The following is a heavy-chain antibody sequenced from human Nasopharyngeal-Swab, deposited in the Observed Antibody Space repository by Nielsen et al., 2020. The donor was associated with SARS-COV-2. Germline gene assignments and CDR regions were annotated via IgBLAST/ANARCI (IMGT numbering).Heavy chain of an antibody. J-gene: IGHJ3*02. Sequence: ASVKVSCKVSGYTLTELSMHWVRQAPGKGLEWMGGFDPEDGETIYAQKFQGRVTVTEDTSTDTAYMELSSLRSEDTAVYYCATIVVVTAKEAFDIWGQGTMVTVSS. CDR2: FDPEDGET. V-gene: IGHV1-24*01. CDR1: GYTLTELS. CDR3: ATIVVVTAKEAFDI. D-gene: IGHD2-21*02.